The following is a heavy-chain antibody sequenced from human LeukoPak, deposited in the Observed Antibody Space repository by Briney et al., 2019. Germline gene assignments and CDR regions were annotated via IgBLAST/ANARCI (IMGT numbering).Heavy chain of an antibody. D-gene: IGHD2-2*01. J-gene: IGHJ6*03. CDR3: ASDFRYCSSTSCRPLDYYYMDV. Sequence: SVKVSCKASGGTFSSYAISWVRQAPGQGLEWMGGIIPIFGTANYAQKFQGRVTITADESTSTAYMELSSLKSEDTAVYYCASDFRYCSSTSCRPLDYYYMDVWGKGTTVTVSS. CDR2: IIPIFGTA. CDR1: GGTFSSYA. V-gene: IGHV1-69*13.